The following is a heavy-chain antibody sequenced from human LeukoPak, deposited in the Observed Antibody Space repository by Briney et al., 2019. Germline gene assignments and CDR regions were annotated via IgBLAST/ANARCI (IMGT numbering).Heavy chain of an antibody. Sequence: KASETLSLTCTVSGGSISSYYWSWVRQPPGKGLEWIGEINHSGSTNYNPSLKSRVTISVDTFKNQFSLKLSSVTAADTAVHYCARLSIAVAGTRHNWFDPWGQGTLVTVSS. D-gene: IGHD6-19*01. V-gene: IGHV4-34*01. CDR1: GGSISSYY. CDR2: INHSGST. J-gene: IGHJ5*02. CDR3: ARLSIAVAGTRHNWFDP.